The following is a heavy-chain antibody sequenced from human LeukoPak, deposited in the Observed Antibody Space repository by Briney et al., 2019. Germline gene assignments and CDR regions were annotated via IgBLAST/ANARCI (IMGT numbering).Heavy chain of an antibody. CDR3: ARVSSSSSWYTDLDY. Sequence: GGSLRLSCAASGFTFSSYAMSWVRQAPGKGLEWVSSISASDTTTYYADSVKGRFTISRDNSKNTLYLQMNSLRPEDTAVYYCARVSSSSSWYTDLDYWGQGTLVTVSS. J-gene: IGHJ4*02. CDR2: ISASDTTT. V-gene: IGHV3-23*01. D-gene: IGHD6-13*01. CDR1: GFTFSSYA.